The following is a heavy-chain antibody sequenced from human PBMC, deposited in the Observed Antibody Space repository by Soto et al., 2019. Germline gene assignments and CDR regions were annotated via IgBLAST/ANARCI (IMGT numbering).Heavy chain of an antibody. V-gene: IGHV1-8*01. CDR3: ARGDSFSSRWYWFDS. J-gene: IGHJ5*01. Sequence: ASVKVSCKASGYMFTNYEINWVRQATGQGHEWMGWMNPNNGNARYAQKFQGRVTMTRNTSISTAYMELSSLRSQDTAVYFCARGDSFSSRWYWFDSWGQGTPVTVSS. CDR2: MNPNNGNA. D-gene: IGHD6-13*01. CDR1: GYMFTNYE.